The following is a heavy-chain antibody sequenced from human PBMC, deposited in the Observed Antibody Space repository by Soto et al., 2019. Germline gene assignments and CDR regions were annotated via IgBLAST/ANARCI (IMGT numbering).Heavy chain of an antibody. J-gene: IGHJ6*02. D-gene: IGHD2-2*01. CDR3: AKGPAIVLVPAAMNYYYGMDV. CDR1: GFTFSSYG. CDR2: ISYDGSTK. Sequence: QVQLVESGGGVVQPGRSLRLSCAASGFTFSSYGMHWVRRAPGKGLEWVAVISYDGSTKYYADSVKGRFTISRDNPKNALYLQMSSPRAEDTAVYYCAKGPAIVLVPAAMNYYYGMDVCGQGTTVTVSS. V-gene: IGHV3-30*18.